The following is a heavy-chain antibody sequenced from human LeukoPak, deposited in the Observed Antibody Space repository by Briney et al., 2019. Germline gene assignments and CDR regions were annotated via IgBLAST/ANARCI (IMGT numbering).Heavy chain of an antibody. CDR1: GFTFSNAW. Sequence: PGGSLRLSCAASGFTFSNAWMCWVRQAPGKGLEWVGRIKSKTDGGTTDYAAPVKGRFTISRDDSKNTLYLQMNSLKTEDTAVYYCTTYYDILTGLYYFDYWGQGTLVTVSS. J-gene: IGHJ4*02. CDR2: IKSKTDGGTT. V-gene: IGHV3-15*01. CDR3: TTYYDILTGLYYFDY. D-gene: IGHD3-9*01.